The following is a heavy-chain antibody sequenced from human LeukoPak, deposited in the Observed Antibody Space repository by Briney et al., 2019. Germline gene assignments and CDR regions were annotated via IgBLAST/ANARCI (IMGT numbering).Heavy chain of an antibody. V-gene: IGHV3-49*04. CDR1: GFDVGTDA. D-gene: IGHD3-10*01. Sequence: PGGSLRLSCSGSGFDVGTDAMSCVRQAPGEGLEWVGLIINIAFGGTTDYAASVKGRFSISRDDSKSTTYLEMNSLKSEDTGNCFCTTGVWFGDGHLDFDHWGQGTLVTVSS. CDR2: IINIAFGGTT. J-gene: IGHJ4*02. CDR3: TTGVWFGDGHLDFDH.